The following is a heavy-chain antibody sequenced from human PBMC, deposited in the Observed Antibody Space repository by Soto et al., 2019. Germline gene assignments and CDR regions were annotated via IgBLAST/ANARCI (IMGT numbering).Heavy chain of an antibody. D-gene: IGHD6-6*01. Sequence: GESLKISCKGSGYSFTSYWISWVRQMPGKGLEWMGRIDPSDSYTNYSPSFQGHVTISADKSISTAYLQWSSLKASDTAMYYCARYSSSWGGYYYYYGMDVWGQGTTVTVSS. CDR1: GYSFTSYW. V-gene: IGHV5-10-1*01. CDR3: ARYSSSWGGYYYYYGMDV. J-gene: IGHJ6*02. CDR2: IDPSDSYT.